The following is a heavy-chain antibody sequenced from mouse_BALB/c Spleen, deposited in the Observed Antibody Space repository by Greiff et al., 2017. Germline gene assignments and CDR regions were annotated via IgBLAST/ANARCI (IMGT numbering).Heavy chain of an antibody. Sequence: VHVKQSGPELMKPGASVKISCKASGYSFTSYYMHWVKQSHGKSLEWIGYIDPFNGGTSYNQKFKGKATLTVDKSSSTAYMHLSSLTSEDSAVYYCARYGNYVDWFAYWGQGTLVTVSA. CDR3: ARYGNYVDWFAY. CDR2: IDPFNGGT. D-gene: IGHD2-1*01. CDR1: GYSFTSYY. J-gene: IGHJ3*01. V-gene: IGHV1S135*01.